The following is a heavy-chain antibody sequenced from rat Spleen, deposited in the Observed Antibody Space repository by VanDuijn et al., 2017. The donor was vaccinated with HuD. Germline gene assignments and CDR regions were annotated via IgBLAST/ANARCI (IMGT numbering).Heavy chain of an antibody. Sequence: QVQLMESGPGLVQPSETLSLTCTVSGFSLTSYHVSWVRQSPGKSLVWMGTIWTGGSTNYNSAVQSRLSISRDTSKSQVFLKMNSLQPEDTGTYYCARHVFTTDYFTGYVMDTWGQGVSVTVSS. CDR2: IWTGGST. V-gene: IGHV2-72*01. CDR3: ARHVFTTDYFTGYVMDT. J-gene: IGHJ4*01. D-gene: IGHD1-6*01. CDR1: GFSLTSYH.